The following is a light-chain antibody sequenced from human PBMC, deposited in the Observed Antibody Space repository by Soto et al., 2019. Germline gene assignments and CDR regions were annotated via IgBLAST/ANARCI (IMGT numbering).Light chain of an antibody. CDR3: QQYNNWPSWT. CDR2: GAS. CDR1: QSVSSN. V-gene: IGKV3-15*01. Sequence: EIVMTQSPATLSVSLGERDTLSCRASQSVSSNLAWYQQKPGQAPRLLIYGASTRATGIPARFSDSESGTEFTLTISSLQSEDFAVYYCQQYNNWPSWTFGQGTKVEIK. J-gene: IGKJ1*01.